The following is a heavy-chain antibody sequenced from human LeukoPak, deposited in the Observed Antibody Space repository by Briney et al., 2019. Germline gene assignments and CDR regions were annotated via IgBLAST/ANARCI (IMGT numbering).Heavy chain of an antibody. V-gene: IGHV4-38-2*02. Sequence: PSETLSLTCSVSGGSISSGYYWGWIRQPPGKGLEWIGSIYHSGSTYYNPSLKSRVTISVDTSKNQFSLKLSSVTAADTAVYYCARDIGSGSDYWGQGTLVTVSS. CDR1: GGSISSGYY. D-gene: IGHD3-10*01. CDR2: IYHSGST. CDR3: ARDIGSGSDY. J-gene: IGHJ4*02.